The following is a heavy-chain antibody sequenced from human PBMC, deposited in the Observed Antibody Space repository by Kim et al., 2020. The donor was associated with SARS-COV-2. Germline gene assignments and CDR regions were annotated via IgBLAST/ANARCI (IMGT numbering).Heavy chain of an antibody. D-gene: IGHD4-17*01. J-gene: IGHJ4*02. Sequence: SQTLSLTCAISGDSVSSNSAAWNWIRQSPARGLEWLGRTFYRSKWYTEYAPSMKGRMTIDPDTSKNHFSLQLNSVRLEDTAVYYCAREDFSGDYFEGNWLEGYYLKYWGQGSRVTVSS. CDR2: TFYRSKWYT. V-gene: IGHV6-1*01. CDR1: GDSVSSNSAA. CDR3: AREDFSGDYFEGNWLEGYYLKY.